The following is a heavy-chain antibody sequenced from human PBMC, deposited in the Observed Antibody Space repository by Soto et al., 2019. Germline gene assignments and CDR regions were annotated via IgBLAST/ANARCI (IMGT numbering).Heavy chain of an antibody. CDR3: AKAVGDYYGSGSYSNY. CDR1: GFTFSSYA. V-gene: IGHV3-23*01. CDR2: ISGRGGST. J-gene: IGHJ4*02. Sequence: EVQLLESGGGLVQPGGSLRLSCAASGFTFSSYAMSWVRQAPGKGREWVSAISGRGGSTYYADSVKGRFTISRDNSKNTLYLQMNSLRAEDTAVYYCAKAVGDYYGSGSYSNYWGQGTLVTVSS. D-gene: IGHD3-10*01.